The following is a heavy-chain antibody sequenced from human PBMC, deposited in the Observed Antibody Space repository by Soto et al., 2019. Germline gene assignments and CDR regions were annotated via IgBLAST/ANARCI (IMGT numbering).Heavy chain of an antibody. CDR3: ARYGVTIFGVVSLNCYGMAV. V-gene: IGHV1-69*13. CDR1: GGTFSSYA. J-gene: IGHJ6*02. Sequence: SVKVSCKASGGTFSSYAISWVRQAPGQGLEWMGGIIPIFGTANYAQKFQGRVTITADESTSTAYMELSSLRSEDTAVYYCARYGVTIFGVVSLNCYGMAVWGQGTTVTVSS. CDR2: IIPIFGTA. D-gene: IGHD3-3*01.